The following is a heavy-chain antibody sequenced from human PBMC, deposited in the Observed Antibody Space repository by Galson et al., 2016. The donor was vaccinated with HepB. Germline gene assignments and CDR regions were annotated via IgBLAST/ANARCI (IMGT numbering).Heavy chain of an antibody. Sequence: SETLSLTCTLFGGSISSSTVYWGWIRQPPGKGLEWVGSMYQSGNAYNPSLKSRVTKSVDSSKNLFSLNLRSVTAADTAVYYCARQRVTMTEVVVTYFDYWGQGVLVTVSS. CDR1: GGSISSSTVY. D-gene: IGHD3-22*01. J-gene: IGHJ4*02. CDR2: MYQSGNA. V-gene: IGHV4-39*01. CDR3: ARQRVTMTEVVVTYFDY.